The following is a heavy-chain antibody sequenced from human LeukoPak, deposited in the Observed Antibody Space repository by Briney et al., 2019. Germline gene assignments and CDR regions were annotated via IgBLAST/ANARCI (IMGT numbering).Heavy chain of an antibody. CDR2: FDPEDGET. CDR1: GYTLTELS. Sequence: VASVKVSCKVSGYTLTELSMHLVRQAPGKGLEWMGGFDPEDGETIYAQKFQGRVTMPEDTSKDTAYMELSSLRSEDTAVYYCAIIHTADSSGYYFDYWGQGTLVTVSS. CDR3: AIIHTADSSGYYFDY. J-gene: IGHJ4*02. D-gene: IGHD3-22*01. V-gene: IGHV1-24*01.